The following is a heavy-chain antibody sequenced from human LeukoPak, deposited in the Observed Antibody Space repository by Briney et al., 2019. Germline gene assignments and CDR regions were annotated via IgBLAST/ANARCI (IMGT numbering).Heavy chain of an antibody. V-gene: IGHV1-46*01. CDR3: ARALRMATIPGVNMNYFDY. CDR1: GYTFTGYY. Sequence: ASVKVSCKASGYTFTGYYMHWVRQAPGQGLEWMGIINPIGGSTIYAQKFQGRVTMTRDTSTSTVYMELSSLRSEDTAVYYCARALRMATIPGVNMNYFDYWGQGTLVTVS. J-gene: IGHJ4*02. CDR2: INPIGGST. D-gene: IGHD5-24*01.